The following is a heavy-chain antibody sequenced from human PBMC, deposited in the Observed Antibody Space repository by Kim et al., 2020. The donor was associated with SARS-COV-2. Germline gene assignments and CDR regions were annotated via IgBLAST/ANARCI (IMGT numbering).Heavy chain of an antibody. Sequence: ASVKVSCKVSGYTLTELSMHWVRQAPGKGLEWMGGFDPEDGETIYAQKFQGRVTMTEDTSTDTAYMELSSLRSEDTAVYYCATDVSAVVAATFPGELGPWGQGTLVTVSS. V-gene: IGHV1-24*01. J-gene: IGHJ5*02. D-gene: IGHD2-15*01. CDR2: FDPEDGET. CDR1: GYTLTELS. CDR3: ATDVSAVVAATFPGELGP.